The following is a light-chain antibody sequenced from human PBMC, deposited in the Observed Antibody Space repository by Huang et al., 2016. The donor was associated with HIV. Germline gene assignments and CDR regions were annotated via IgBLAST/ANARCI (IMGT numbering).Light chain of an antibody. Sequence: EVVMTQSPDTLSVSPRERATVSCKTSQSIKNNLAWYQQKPGQAPRLLIYRTSTRATGVPARFSGGGSGTEFTLTISSLQSEDFGIYYCQQSSNWPPIYTFGQGTKLEI. CDR1: QSIKNN. CDR2: RTS. V-gene: IGKV3-15*01. J-gene: IGKJ2*01. CDR3: QQSSNWPPIYT.